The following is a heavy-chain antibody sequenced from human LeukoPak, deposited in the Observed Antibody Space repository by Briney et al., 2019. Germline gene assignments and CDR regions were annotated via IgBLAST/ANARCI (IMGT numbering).Heavy chain of an antibody. CDR3: ARASVYGSGSYPLGY. CDR2: IYYSGST. Sequence: SETLSLTCTVSGGSISSYYWSWIRQPPGKGLEWIGYIYYSGSTNYNPSLKSRVTISVDTSKNQFSLKLSSVTAADTAVYYCARASVYGSGSYPLGYWGQGTLVTVSS. V-gene: IGHV4-59*01. J-gene: IGHJ4*02. D-gene: IGHD3-10*01. CDR1: GGSISSYY.